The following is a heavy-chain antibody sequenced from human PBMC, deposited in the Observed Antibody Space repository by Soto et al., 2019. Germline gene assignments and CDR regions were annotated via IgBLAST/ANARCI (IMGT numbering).Heavy chain of an antibody. J-gene: IGHJ4*02. CDR2: IKQDGSEK. CDR1: GFTLNTFW. V-gene: IGHV3-7*03. Sequence: GGSLRLSCAASGFTLNTFWMSWVRQAPGKGLEWVANIKQDGSEKYYVDSVKGRFTISRDNAKNSLYLQMNSPRAEDTALYYCAREISGVDYWGQGTLVTVSS. CDR3: AREISGVDY.